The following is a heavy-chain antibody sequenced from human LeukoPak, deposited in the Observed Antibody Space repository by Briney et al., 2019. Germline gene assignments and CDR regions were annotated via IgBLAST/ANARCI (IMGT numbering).Heavy chain of an antibody. CDR1: GGSISNYY. V-gene: IGHV4-59*01. CDR2: IYNSGST. CDR3: ARDTDSSGYYDS. Sequence: SETLSLTCIVSGGSISNYYWTWIRQPPGKGLEWIGYIYNSGSTDYNPSLKSRVTISLDISKNQFSLKLSSVTAADTAVYYCARDTDSSGYYDSWGQGTLVAVSS. D-gene: IGHD3-22*01. J-gene: IGHJ5*01.